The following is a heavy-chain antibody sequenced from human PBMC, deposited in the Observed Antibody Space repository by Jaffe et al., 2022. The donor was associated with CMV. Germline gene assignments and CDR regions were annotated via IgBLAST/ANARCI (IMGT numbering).Heavy chain of an antibody. CDR2: IGTAGDT. J-gene: IGHJ2*01. CDR3: ARGYSYGPPRLNRWYFDL. CDR1: GFTFSSYD. D-gene: IGHD5-18*01. V-gene: IGHV3-13*01. Sequence: EVQLVESGGGLVQPGGSLRLSCAASGFTFSSYDMHWVRQATGKGLEWVSAIGTAGDTYYPGSVKGRFTISRENAKNSLYLQMNSLRAGDTAVYYCARGYSYGPPRLNRWYFDLWGRGTLVTVSS.